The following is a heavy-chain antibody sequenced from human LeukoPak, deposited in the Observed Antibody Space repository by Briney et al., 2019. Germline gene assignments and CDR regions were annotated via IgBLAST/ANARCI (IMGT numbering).Heavy chain of an antibody. D-gene: IGHD3-22*01. CDR1: GFTFSSYS. CDR2: ISSSSSYI. J-gene: IGHJ6*03. V-gene: IGHV3-21*01. Sequence: PGGSLRLSCAASGFTFSSYSMNWVRQAPGKGLEWVSSISSSSSYIYYADSVKGRFTIPRDNAKNSLYLQMNSLRAEDTAVYYCARGSLDSSGYYPPYIYYYYMDVWGKGTTVTVSS. CDR3: ARGSLDSSGYYPPYIYYYYMDV.